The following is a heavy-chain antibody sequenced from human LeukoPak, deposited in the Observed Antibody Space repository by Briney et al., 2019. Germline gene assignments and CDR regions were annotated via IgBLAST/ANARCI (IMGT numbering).Heavy chain of an antibody. J-gene: IGHJ4*02. Sequence: GGCLRLSSVASGFAFSQFTMTWGRQAPGEGLECVSYSSPRGITTYSANSVRGRFTISRDNAKNALYLQMDGLTVYDTDLYYCARERDVYNWNDGYYFDHWDQGILVTVSA. D-gene: IGHD1-1*01. CDR2: SSPRGITT. CDR3: ARERDVYNWNDGYYFDH. CDR1: GFAFSQFT. V-gene: IGHV3-48*03.